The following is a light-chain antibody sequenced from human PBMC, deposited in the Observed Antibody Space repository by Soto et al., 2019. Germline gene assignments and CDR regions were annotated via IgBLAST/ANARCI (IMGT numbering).Light chain of an antibody. CDR1: SSNFGAGYD. CDR2: GNS. V-gene: IGLV1-40*01. CDR3: QSYDSSLSGYV. J-gene: IGLJ1*01. Sequence: QSVLTQPPSVSWAPGQRVTISCTGSSSNFGAGYDVHWYQQLPGTAPKLLIYGNSNRPSGVPDRFSGSKSGTSASLAITGLQAEDEADYYCQSYDSSLSGYVFGTGTRSPS.